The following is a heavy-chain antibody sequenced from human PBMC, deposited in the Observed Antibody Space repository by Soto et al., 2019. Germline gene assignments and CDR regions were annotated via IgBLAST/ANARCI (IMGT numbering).Heavy chain of an antibody. CDR2: INPRGGST. D-gene: IGHD2-15*01. CDR3: ARGGGFSPYYYNLDV. J-gene: IGHJ6*02. Sequence: APVKLSCKASGYTLNIYYMHCVRETPGQGPEWMGIINPRGGSTTYAQNFQDRVTMTRDTSSSTVYMELSSLRSEDTAVYYCARGGGFSPYYYNLDVWGQGTTVTVYS. V-gene: IGHV1-46*02. CDR1: GYTLNIYY.